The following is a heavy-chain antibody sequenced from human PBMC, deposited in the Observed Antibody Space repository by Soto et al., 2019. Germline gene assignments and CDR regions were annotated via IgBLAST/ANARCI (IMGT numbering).Heavy chain of an antibody. CDR1: GYTFTSYY. D-gene: IGHD1-26*01. Sequence: GASVKVSCKASGYTFTSYYMHWVRQAPGQGLEWMGIINPSGGSTSYAQKFQGRVTMTRDTSTSTVYMELSSLRSEDTAVYYCARGGGNKWELRQSYFDYWGQGTLVTVSS. J-gene: IGHJ4*02. CDR2: INPSGGST. CDR3: ARGGGNKWELRQSYFDY. V-gene: IGHV1-46*01.